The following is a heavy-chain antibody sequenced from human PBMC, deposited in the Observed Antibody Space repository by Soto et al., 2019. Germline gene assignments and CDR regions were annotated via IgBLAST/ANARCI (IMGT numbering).Heavy chain of an antibody. V-gene: IGHV3-49*04. CDR2: IRSKAYGGTT. CDR3: TTGFEGAFDY. Sequence: QPGGSLRLSCTASGFTFGDYAMSWVRQAPGKGLEWVGFIRSKAYGGTTEYAASVKGRFTISRDDSKSIAYLQMNSLKTEDTAVYYCTTGFEGAFDYWGQGTLVTVSS. J-gene: IGHJ4*02. D-gene: IGHD3-16*01. CDR1: GFTFGDYA.